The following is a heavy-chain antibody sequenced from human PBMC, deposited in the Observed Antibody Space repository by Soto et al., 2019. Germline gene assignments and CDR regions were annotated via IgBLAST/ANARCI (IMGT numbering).Heavy chain of an antibody. CDR2: MNPNSGNT. CDR3: ASATYDILTAYSVWFDP. CDR1: GYTFTSYD. Sequence: QVQLVQSGAEVKKPGASVKVSCKASGYTFTSYDINWVRQATGQGLEWMGWMNPNSGNTGYAQKFQGRVTMTRNTSISTAYMELSSLRSEDTAVYYCASATYDILTAYSVWFDPWGQGTLVTVSS. D-gene: IGHD3-9*01. J-gene: IGHJ5*02. V-gene: IGHV1-8*01.